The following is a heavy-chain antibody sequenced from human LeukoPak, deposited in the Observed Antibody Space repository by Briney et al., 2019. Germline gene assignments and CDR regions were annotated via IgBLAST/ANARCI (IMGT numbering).Heavy chain of an antibody. J-gene: IGHJ5*02. CDR1: GGSITSYY. D-gene: IGHD3-16*01. V-gene: IGHV4-4*07. CDR2: IYHTGST. CDR3: ARNKSPSGAYHPLDP. Sequence: TSETLSLTCTVSGGSITSYYWSWIRQPAGKGLEWIGRIYHTGSTTYNPSLKSRVSLSVDTTNNQFSLQLRSVTAADTAVYYCARNKSPSGAYHPLDPWGQGTLVTVSS.